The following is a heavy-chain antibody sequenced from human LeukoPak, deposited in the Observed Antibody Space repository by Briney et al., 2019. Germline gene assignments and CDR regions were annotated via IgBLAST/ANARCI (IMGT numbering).Heavy chain of an antibody. J-gene: IGHJ5*02. V-gene: IGHV3-21*01. Sequence: GGSLRLSCAASGFTFSSYSMNWVRQAPGKGLEWVSSISSSSSYIYYADSVKGRFTISRDNAKNSLYLQMNSLRAEDTAVYYCARDRYFDWFNWFDPWGQGTLVTVSS. D-gene: IGHD3-9*01. CDR2: ISSSSSYI. CDR1: GFTFSSYS. CDR3: ARDRYFDWFNWFDP.